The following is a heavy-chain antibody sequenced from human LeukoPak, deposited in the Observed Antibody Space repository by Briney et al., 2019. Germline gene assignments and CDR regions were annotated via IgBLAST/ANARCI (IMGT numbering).Heavy chain of an antibody. V-gene: IGHV1-18*01. D-gene: IGHD5-12*01. J-gene: IGHJ4*02. CDR2: ISDFSGST. CDR3: AIDRGYVRGTYSRYCDF. CDR1: GHTFVNYN. Sequence: ASVKVSCKASGHTFVNYNFMWVRQAPGQGLEWVGWISDFSGSTAYAQKLQGRVSMTTDRSTKTAYMELTSLRSDDTDVYYCAIDRGYVRGTYSRYCDFWGQGTLVTVSS.